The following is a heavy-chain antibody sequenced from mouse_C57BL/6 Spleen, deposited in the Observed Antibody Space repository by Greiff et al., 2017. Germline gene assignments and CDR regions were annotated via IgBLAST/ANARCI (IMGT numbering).Heavy chain of an antibody. Sequence: QVQLQQPGAELVMPGASVKLSCKASGYTFTSYWMHWVKQRPGQGLEWIGEIDPSDSYTNYNQKFKGKSTLTVDKSSSTAYMQLSSLTSADSAVXYCARSQDSIPYYCAMDYWGQGTSVTVSS. CDR1: GYTFTSYW. CDR2: IDPSDSYT. J-gene: IGHJ4*01. V-gene: IGHV1-69*01. D-gene: IGHD2-10*02. CDR3: ARSQDSIPYYCAMDY.